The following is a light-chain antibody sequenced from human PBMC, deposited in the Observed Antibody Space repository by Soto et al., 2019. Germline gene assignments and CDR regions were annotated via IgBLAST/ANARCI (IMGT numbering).Light chain of an antibody. J-gene: IGLJ3*02. Sequence: QSALTQPASVSGSLGQSITISCSGTSSDVGGYDYVSWYQQHPGKALKLLIYEVSNRPSGVSNRFSGSKSANTASLTISGLQAEDEADYYCSSYTMSSTWVFGGGTQLTVL. CDR2: EVS. V-gene: IGLV2-14*01. CDR3: SSYTMSSTWV. CDR1: SSDVGGYDY.